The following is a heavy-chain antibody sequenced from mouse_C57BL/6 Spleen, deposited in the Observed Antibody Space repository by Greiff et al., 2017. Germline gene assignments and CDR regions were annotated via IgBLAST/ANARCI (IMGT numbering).Heavy chain of an antibody. CDR2: INPSNGGT. J-gene: IGHJ2*01. Sequence: QVHVKQPGTELVKPGASVKLSCKASGYTFTSYWMHWVKQRPGQGLEWIGNINPSNGGTNYNEKFKSKATLTVDKSSSTAYMQLSSLTSEDSAVYYCARSLITTVVADDYWGQGTTLTVSS. CDR3: ARSLITTVVADDY. CDR1: GYTFTSYW. V-gene: IGHV1-53*01. D-gene: IGHD1-1*01.